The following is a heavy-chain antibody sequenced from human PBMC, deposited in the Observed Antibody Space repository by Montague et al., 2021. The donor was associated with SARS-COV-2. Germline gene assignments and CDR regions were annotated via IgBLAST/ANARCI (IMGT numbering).Heavy chain of an antibody. Sequence: SAISGDSVSSNSAAWSWIRQSPSRGLEWLARTYFRSNWNYDYAASVAGRVTVNPDTSKNQFSLKLSSVTAADTAVYYCARRGYSGYDYHLLVDYWGQGTLVTVSS. CDR2: TYFRSNWNY. V-gene: IGHV6-1*01. CDR1: GDSVSSNSAA. CDR3: ARRGYSGYDYHLLVDY. J-gene: IGHJ4*02. D-gene: IGHD5-12*01.